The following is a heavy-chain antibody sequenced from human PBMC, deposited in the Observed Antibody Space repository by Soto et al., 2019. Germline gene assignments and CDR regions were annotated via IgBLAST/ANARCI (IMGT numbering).Heavy chain of an antibody. CDR2: IYWDDDK. CDR3: AYLPCSGGSCYWFSYSGMDV. D-gene: IGHD2-15*01. Sequence: QITLKESGPTLVKPTQTLTLTSTFSGFSLSTSGVGVAGIRQPPGKALEWLALIYWDDDKRSRPSLETSLTITKDTSKNQVVLTMTNMDSVDTATYYCAYLPCSGGSCYWFSYSGMDVWGQGTTVTVSS. V-gene: IGHV2-5*02. CDR1: GFSLSTSGVG. J-gene: IGHJ6*02.